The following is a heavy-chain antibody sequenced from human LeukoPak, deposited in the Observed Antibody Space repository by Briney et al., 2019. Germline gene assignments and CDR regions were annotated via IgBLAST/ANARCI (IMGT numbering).Heavy chain of an antibody. J-gene: IGHJ4*02. CDR3: ARRAAALDY. CDR1: GGSFSGYY. D-gene: IGHD6-13*01. V-gene: IGHV4-34*01. Sequence: ASETLSLTCAVYGGSFSGYYWSWIRQPPGKGLEWIGEINHSGSTNYNPSLKSRVTISVDTSKNQFSLKLNSVAAADTAVYYCARRAAALDYWGQGTLVTVSS. CDR2: INHSGST.